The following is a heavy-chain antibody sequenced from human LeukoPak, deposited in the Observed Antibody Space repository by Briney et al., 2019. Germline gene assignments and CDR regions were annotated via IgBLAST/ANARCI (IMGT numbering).Heavy chain of an antibody. V-gene: IGHV4-39*01. CDR1: GGSFSTTNNF. D-gene: IGHD2-2*01. J-gene: IGHJ4*02. CDR2: IYHSGTT. Sequence: PSETLSLTCSVSGGSFSTTNNFWGWIRQPPGKGLEWIVSIYHSGTTYYYPSLQSRVTISVDTSKNQFSLKLSSVTAADTAVYYCARHDMEDQLLYYFDDWGQGTLVTVSS. CDR3: ARHDMEDQLLYYFDD.